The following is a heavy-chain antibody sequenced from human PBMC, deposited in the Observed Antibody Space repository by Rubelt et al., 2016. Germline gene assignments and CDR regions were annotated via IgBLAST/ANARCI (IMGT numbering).Heavy chain of an antibody. D-gene: IGHD2-15*01. CDR2: INPNNGGT. Sequence: QVQLVQSGAEVKKPGASVKVSCKASGYTFTGYYMHWVRQAPGQGLEWMGWINPNNGGTNYAQKVQGRVTMTRETSISTAYMGRSRLGSDDTAVYYCARDYCSGGSCYSVFDYWGQGTLVTVSS. V-gene: IGHV1-2*02. CDR3: ARDYCSGGSCYSVFDY. J-gene: IGHJ4*02. CDR1: GYTFTGYY.